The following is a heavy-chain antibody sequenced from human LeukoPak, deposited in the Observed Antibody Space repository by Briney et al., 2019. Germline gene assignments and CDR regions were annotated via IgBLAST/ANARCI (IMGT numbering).Heavy chain of an antibody. V-gene: IGHV1-69*05. CDR1: GGTFSSYA. D-gene: IGHD3-3*01. CDR3: ARGPSRVGWFIDY. CDR2: IIPIFGTA. Sequence: SVKVSCKASGGTFSSYAIIWVRQAPGQGLEWMGGIIPIFGTANYAQKFQGRVTITTDESTNTAYMELSSLRSEDTAVYYCARGPSRVGWFIDYWGQGTLVTVSP. J-gene: IGHJ4*02.